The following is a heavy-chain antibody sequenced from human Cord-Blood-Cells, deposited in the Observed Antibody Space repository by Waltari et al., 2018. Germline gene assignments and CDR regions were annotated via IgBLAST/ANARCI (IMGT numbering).Heavy chain of an antibody. V-gene: IGHV4-38-2*02. Sequence: QVQLQESGPGLVKPSATLSLTCTVSGYSISSGYYWGWIRQPPGKGLEWIGSIYHSGSTYYNPSLKSRVTISVDTSKNQFSLKLSSVTAADTAVYYCARDYYGSGSDAFDIWGQGTMVTVSS. CDR1: GYSISSGYY. CDR3: ARDYYGSGSDAFDI. J-gene: IGHJ3*02. D-gene: IGHD3-10*01. CDR2: IYHSGST.